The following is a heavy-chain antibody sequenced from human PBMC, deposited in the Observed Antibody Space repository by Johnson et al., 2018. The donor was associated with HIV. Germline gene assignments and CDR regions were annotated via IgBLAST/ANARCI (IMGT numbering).Heavy chain of an antibody. CDR1: GFTFDDYA. J-gene: IGHJ3*02. Sequence: VQLVESGGGLVQPGRSLRLSCAASGFTFDDYAIHWVRQTPGKGLEWVSGISWISGNIAYADSVKGRFTISRDNAKNSLYLQMNSLRAEDTALYYCAGATSAFDIWGQGTMVIVSS. CDR2: ISWISGNI. CDR3: AGATSAFDI. V-gene: IGHV3-9*01.